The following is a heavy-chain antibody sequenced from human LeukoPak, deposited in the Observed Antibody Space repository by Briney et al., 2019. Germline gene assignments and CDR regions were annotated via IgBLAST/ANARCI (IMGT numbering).Heavy chain of an antibody. V-gene: IGHV4-34*01. CDR3: ARGSRGYYYYYMDV. J-gene: IGHJ6*03. Sequence: SETLSLTCTVSGGSISSYYWSWIRQPPGKGLEWIGEINHSGSTNYNPSLKSRVTISVDTPKNQFSLKLSSATAADTAVYYCARGSRGYYYYYMDVWGKGTTVTVSS. CDR1: GGSISSYY. CDR2: INHSGST.